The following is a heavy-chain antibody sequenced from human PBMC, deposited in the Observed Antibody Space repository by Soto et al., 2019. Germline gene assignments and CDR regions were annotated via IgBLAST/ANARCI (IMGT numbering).Heavy chain of an antibody. J-gene: IGHJ6*02. Sequence: QVQLQESGPGLVKPSETLSLTCTVSGGSISSYYWSWIRQPPGKGLEWIGYIYYSGSTNYNPSLKSRVTISVDTSKNQFSLKLSSVTAADTAVYYCARRMGMHAVWFGEAYGMDVWGQGTTVTVSS. CDR3: ARRMGMHAVWFGEAYGMDV. CDR1: GGSISSYY. V-gene: IGHV4-59*08. CDR2: IYYSGST. D-gene: IGHD3-10*01.